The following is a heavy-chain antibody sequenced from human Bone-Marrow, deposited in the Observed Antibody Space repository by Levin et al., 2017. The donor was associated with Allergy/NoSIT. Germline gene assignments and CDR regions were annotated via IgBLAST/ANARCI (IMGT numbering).Heavy chain of an antibody. Sequence: PGGSLRLSCAASGFTFSNYAMLWVRQAPGKGLEWVAIISYDETTKYYADSVKGRFTISRDNSKNTLYLQLNSLRAEDTAVYYCARDSLGNDYWGQGTLVTVSS. CDR1: GFTFSNYA. CDR3: ARDSLGNDY. J-gene: IGHJ4*02. CDR2: ISYDETTK. D-gene: IGHD3-10*01. V-gene: IGHV3-30-3*01.